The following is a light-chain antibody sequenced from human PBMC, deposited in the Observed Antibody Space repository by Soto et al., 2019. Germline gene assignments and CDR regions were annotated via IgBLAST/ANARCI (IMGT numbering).Light chain of an antibody. J-gene: IGKJ2*01. CDR2: GSS. CDR1: QSVSNNY. Sequence: EVVLTQSQGTLSLSPGERAPLSCRASQSVSNNYFAWYQQKPGQPHRLLMFGSSDRATGIPDKFSGSGCGTNFTLTISRREPEYFVVYYCHQYVSSPPYTFGEGTKREIK. V-gene: IGKV3-20*01. CDR3: HQYVSSPPYT.